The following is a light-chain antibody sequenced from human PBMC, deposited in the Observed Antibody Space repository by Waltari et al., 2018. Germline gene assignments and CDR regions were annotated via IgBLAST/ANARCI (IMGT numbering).Light chain of an antibody. V-gene: IGLV2-8*01. J-gene: IGLJ2*01. CDR3: SSYVDSNDIL. CDR2: GVN. CDR1: SSDVGGHTY. Sequence: QSALTQPPSASGSPGQSVTISCTGVSSDVGGHTYVSWYQQHPGKAPKARIYGVNNRPSGVPVRFAGSKSGNTASLTFSGLQAEDEASYYCSSYVDSNDILFGGGTKLTVL.